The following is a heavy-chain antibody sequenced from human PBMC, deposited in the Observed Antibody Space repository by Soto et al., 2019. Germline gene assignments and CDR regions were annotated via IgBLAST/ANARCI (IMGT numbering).Heavy chain of an antibody. J-gene: IGHJ6*03. D-gene: IGHD4-4*01. CDR1: GGSISSYY. CDR2: LHYSGST. Sequence: SETLSLTCTVSGGSISSYYWSWIRQPPGKGLEWIGYLHYSGSTNFNPSLKSRVTISLDTSKNQFSLKLTSVSAADTAVYYCARVLGSNSKSYYMDVWGKGTTVTVSS. CDR3: ARVLGSNSKSYYMDV. V-gene: IGHV4-59*08.